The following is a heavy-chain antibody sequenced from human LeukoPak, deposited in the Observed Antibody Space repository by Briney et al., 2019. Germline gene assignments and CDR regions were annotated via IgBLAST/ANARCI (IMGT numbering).Heavy chain of an antibody. CDR1: GGSISSGGYY. J-gene: IGHJ3*02. V-gene: IGHV4-30-4*08. D-gene: IGHD2-15*01. CDR2: IYYSGST. CDR3: ASHCSGGSCYVGEVAFDI. Sequence: SETLSLTCTVSGGSISSGGYYWSWIRQPPGKGLEWIGYIYYSGSTYYNPSLKSRVTISVDTSKNQFSLKLSSVTAADTAVYYCASHCSGGSCYVGEVAFDIWGRGTMVTVSS.